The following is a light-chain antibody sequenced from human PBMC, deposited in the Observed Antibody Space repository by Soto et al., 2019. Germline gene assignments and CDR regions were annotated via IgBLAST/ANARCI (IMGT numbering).Light chain of an antibody. CDR2: GVS. J-gene: IGKJ4*01. CDR3: QQYGNSPLT. CDR1: QSVNSH. V-gene: IGKV3-20*01. Sequence: EIVLTQSPGTLSLSPGERATLSCRTSQSVNSHLAWYQHKPGQAPRVIIFGVSTRATGVPDRFSGSGSGTDFTLTISRLEPEDFALYYCQQYGNSPLTFGGGTKVDIK.